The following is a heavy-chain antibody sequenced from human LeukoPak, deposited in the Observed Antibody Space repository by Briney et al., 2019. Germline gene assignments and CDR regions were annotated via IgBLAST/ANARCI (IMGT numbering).Heavy chain of an antibody. V-gene: IGHV3-48*01. Sequence: GGSLRLSCAASGFTFSSYSMNWVRQAPGKGLEWVSYISSSSSTIYYADSVKGRFTISRDNAKKSLYLQMNSLRAEDTAVYYCASTQTFDYWGQGTLVTVSS. CDR2: ISSSSSTI. CDR1: GFTFSSYS. CDR3: ASTQTFDY. J-gene: IGHJ4*02.